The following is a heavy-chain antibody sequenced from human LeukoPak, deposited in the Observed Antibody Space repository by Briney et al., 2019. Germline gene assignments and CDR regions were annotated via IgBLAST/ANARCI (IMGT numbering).Heavy chain of an antibody. J-gene: IGHJ4*02. D-gene: IGHD5-18*01. V-gene: IGHV4-4*02. CDR3: ARGIQLWLRGSNFDY. Sequence: SGTLSLTCAVSGGSISSSNWWSWVRQPPGKGLEWIGEIYHSGSTNYNPSLKSRVTISVDKSKNQFSLKLSSVTAADTAVYYCARGIQLWLRGSNFDYWGQGSLVTVSS. CDR2: IYHSGST. CDR1: GGSISSSNW.